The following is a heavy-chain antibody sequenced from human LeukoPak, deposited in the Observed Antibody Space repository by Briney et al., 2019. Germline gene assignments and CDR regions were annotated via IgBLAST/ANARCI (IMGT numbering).Heavy chain of an antibody. D-gene: IGHD6-13*01. J-gene: IGHJ4*02. V-gene: IGHV4-59*01. Sequence: SETLSLTCTVSGGSISSYYWSWIRQPPGKGLEWIGYIYYGGSTYYNPSLRSRVTISVETSKNEFSLKLRSVTAADTAVYYCARVTGYRIEDYFDYWGQGTLVTVSS. CDR2: IYYGGST. CDR3: ARVTGYRIEDYFDY. CDR1: GGSISSYY.